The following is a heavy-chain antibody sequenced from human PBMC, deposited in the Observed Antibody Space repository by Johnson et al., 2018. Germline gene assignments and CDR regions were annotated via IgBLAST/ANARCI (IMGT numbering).Heavy chain of an antibody. CDR2: MSPNSGDT. V-gene: IGHV1-8*01. Sequence: QVQLVQSGAEVKKPGASVKVSCKASGYTFTSYDINWVRQATGQGLEWMGWMSPNSGDTGYAQKFQGRVSMTRNSSISTAYMELSRLWSGDTAVYYCARGRDFYGSGLDAFDMWGQGTMVTVSS. CDR3: ARGRDFYGSGLDAFDM. CDR1: GYTFTSYD. D-gene: IGHD3-10*01. J-gene: IGHJ3*02.